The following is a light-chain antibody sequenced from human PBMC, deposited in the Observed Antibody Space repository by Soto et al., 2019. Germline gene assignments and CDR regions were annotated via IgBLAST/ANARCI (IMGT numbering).Light chain of an antibody. CDR1: SSDIGVYNY. J-gene: IGLJ1*01. V-gene: IGLV2-14*01. Sequence: SALSQPSSVSGSPGQSTTFSCTGTSSDIGVYNYVSWYQQHPGKAPKLMIYEVNNRPSGVSNRFSGSKSGNTASLTISGLQAEDEADYYCTSYTTSNTYVFGTGTKVTVL. CDR3: TSYTTSNTYV. CDR2: EVN.